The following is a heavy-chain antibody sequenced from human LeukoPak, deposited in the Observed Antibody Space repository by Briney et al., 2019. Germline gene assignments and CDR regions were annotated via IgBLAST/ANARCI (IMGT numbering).Heavy chain of an antibody. CDR3: AKADGSGSYAGDFDY. Sequence: GRSLRLSCAASGFTFDDYAMHWVRHAPGKGLEWVSGISWNSGSIGYADSVKGRFTISRDNAKNSLYLQMNSLRAEDTALYYCAKADGSGSYAGDFDYWGQGTLVTVSS. V-gene: IGHV3-9*01. CDR1: GFTFDDYA. J-gene: IGHJ4*02. CDR2: ISWNSGSI. D-gene: IGHD3-10*01.